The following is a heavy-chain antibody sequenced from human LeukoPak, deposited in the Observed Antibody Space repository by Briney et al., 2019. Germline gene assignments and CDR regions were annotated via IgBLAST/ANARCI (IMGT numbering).Heavy chain of an antibody. CDR3: AKKVSYSPLTWFDY. Sequence: GGSLRLSCAASGFTFSSYAMSWVRQAPGKGLEWVSAISGSGGSTYYADSVKGRFTISRDNSKNTLYLQMNGLRAEDTAVYYCAKKVSYSPLTWFDYWGQGTLVTVTS. CDR2: ISGSGGST. D-gene: IGHD1-26*01. CDR1: GFTFSSYA. J-gene: IGHJ4*02. V-gene: IGHV3-23*01.